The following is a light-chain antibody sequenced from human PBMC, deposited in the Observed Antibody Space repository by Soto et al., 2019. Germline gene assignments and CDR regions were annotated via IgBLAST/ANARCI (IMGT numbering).Light chain of an antibody. CDR1: QGISSA. J-gene: IGKJ4*01. V-gene: IGKV1-13*02. CDR2: DVS. Sequence: AIQLTQSPSSLSALVGDRVTITCRASQGISSALAWYQQKLGKAPRLLIYDVSGLESGVPSRFSGSGSGTDFTLTISSLQPEDFATYYCQQINSFPFTFGGGTKVEI. CDR3: QQINSFPFT.